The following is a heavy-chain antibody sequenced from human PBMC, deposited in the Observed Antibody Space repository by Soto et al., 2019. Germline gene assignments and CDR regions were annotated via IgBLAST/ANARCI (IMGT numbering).Heavy chain of an antibody. Sequence: GASLRLSCAASGFTFSNSWMHWVRQAPGKGLVWVSRIKSDGTYTNYADSVKGRFTISRDNAESTLYLQMNSLRVEDTAVYFCATGDCGYLRIGYWGQVTQGTVSS. CDR2: IKSDGTYT. D-gene: IGHD5-12*01. CDR1: GFTFSNSW. J-gene: IGHJ4*02. V-gene: IGHV3-74*01. CDR3: ATGDCGYLRIGY.